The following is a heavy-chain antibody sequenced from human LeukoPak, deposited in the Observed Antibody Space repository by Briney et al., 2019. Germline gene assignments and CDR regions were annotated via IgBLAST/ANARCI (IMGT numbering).Heavy chain of an antibody. Sequence: GRSLRLSCAASGFPFSSYGMHWVRQAPGKGLEWVAVISYDGDDKYYADSVKGRFTISRDNSKNTLYLQMNSLRAEDTAVYDCAKAWGSYRDTGRYAFDIWGQGTMVTVSS. CDR3: AKAWGSYRDTGRYAFDI. D-gene: IGHD3-16*02. CDR2: ISYDGDDK. CDR1: GFPFSSYG. J-gene: IGHJ3*02. V-gene: IGHV3-30*18.